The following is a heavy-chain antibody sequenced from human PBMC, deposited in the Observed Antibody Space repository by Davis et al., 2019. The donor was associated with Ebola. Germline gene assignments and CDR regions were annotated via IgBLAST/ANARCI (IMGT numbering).Heavy chain of an antibody. CDR3: ATSASNFDF. CDR2: ISGAGDRT. J-gene: IGHJ4*02. CDR1: GFTFSRYA. Sequence: PGGSLRLSCAASGFTFSRYAMSWVRQTPGKGLEWVSDISGAGDRTHYTDSVKGRFTISRDNSKNTLFLQMNSLRAEDSATYYCATSASNFDFWGQGTLVTVSS. V-gene: IGHV3-23*01.